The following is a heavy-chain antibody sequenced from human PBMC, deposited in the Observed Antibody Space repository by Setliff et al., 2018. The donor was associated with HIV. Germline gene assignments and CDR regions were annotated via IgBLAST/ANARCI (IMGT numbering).Heavy chain of an antibody. Sequence: ASVKVSCKASGGTFSSYGISWVRQAPGQGLEWMGWMNPDSRNTGYAQRFEGSVTMTWDTSISTAYMELNNVKFEDTAIYYCARARTDYYDRRRRSHYYIDVWARGATVTVSS. CDR2: MNPDSRNT. V-gene: IGHV1-8*02. D-gene: IGHD3-22*01. J-gene: IGHJ6*03. CDR1: GGTFSSYG. CDR3: ARARTDYYDRRRRSHYYIDV.